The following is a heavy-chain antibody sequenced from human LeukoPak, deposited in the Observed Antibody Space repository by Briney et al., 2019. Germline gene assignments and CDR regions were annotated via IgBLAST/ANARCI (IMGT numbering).Heavy chain of an antibody. Sequence: SETLSLTCAVYGGSFSGYYWSWIRQPPGKGLEWIGEINHSGSTNYNPSLKSRVTISVDTSKNQFSLKLSSVTAADTAVYYCARMYSSGWYYDYWGQGTLVTVSS. J-gene: IGHJ4*02. CDR1: GGSFSGYY. D-gene: IGHD6-19*01. V-gene: IGHV4-34*01. CDR2: INHSGST. CDR3: ARMYSSGWYYDY.